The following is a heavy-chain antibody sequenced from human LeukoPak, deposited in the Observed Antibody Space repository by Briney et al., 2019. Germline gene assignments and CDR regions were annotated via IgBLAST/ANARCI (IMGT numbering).Heavy chain of an antibody. CDR1: GFTFSSYD. D-gene: IGHD4-17*01. Sequence: PGGSLRLSCAASGFTFSSYDMHWVRQATGKGLEWVSAIGTAGDTYYPGSVKGRFTISRENAKNSLYLQMNSLRAGDTAVYYCAKDGIPYGDYDYWGQGTLVTVSS. CDR2: IGTAGDT. V-gene: IGHV3-13*01. J-gene: IGHJ4*02. CDR3: AKDGIPYGDYDY.